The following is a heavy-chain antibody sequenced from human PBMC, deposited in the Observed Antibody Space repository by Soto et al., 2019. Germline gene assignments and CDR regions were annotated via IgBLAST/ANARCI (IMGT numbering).Heavy chain of an antibody. D-gene: IGHD3-9*01. Sequence: GGSLRLSCAASGFTFSSYGMHWVRQAPGKGLEWVAVISYDGSNKYYADSVKGRFTISRDNSKNTLYLQMNSLRAEDTAVYYCAKDPPLAHYDILTAAPDYWGQGTLVTVSS. CDR1: GFTFSSYG. J-gene: IGHJ4*02. V-gene: IGHV3-30*18. CDR2: ISYDGSNK. CDR3: AKDPPLAHYDILTAAPDY.